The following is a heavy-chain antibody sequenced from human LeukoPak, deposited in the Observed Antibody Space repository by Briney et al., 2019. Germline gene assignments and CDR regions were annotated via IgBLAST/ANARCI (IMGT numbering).Heavy chain of an antibody. CDR1: GYTFTSYD. Sequence: ASVKVSCKASGYTFTSYDINWVRQATGQGLEWMGWMNPNSGNTGYAQKFQGRVTMTRNTSISTAYMELRSLRSDDTAVYYCAKVEAAAGTLAHFDYWGQGTLVTVSS. D-gene: IGHD6-13*01. CDR3: AKVEAAAGTLAHFDY. CDR2: MNPNSGNT. V-gene: IGHV1-8*01. J-gene: IGHJ4*02.